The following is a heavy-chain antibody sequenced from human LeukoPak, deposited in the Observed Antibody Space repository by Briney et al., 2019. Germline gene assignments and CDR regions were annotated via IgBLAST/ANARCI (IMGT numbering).Heavy chain of an antibody. CDR1: GFTFSSYS. V-gene: IGHV3-21*01. Sequence: GGSLRLSCAASGFTFSSYSMNWVRQAPGKGLEWVSSISSSSYIYYADSVKGRFTISRDNAKNSLYLQMNSLRAEDTAVYYCARVIRSSHWFDPWGQGTLVTVSS. CDR2: ISSSSYI. J-gene: IGHJ5*02. CDR3: ARVIRSSHWFDP. D-gene: IGHD3-3*01.